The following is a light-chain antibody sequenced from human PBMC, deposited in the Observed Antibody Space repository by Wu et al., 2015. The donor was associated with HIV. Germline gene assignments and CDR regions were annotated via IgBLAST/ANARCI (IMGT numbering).Light chain of an antibody. CDR1: QAIGSS. Sequence: DIQMTQSPSSLSASVGDRVTITCRASQAIGSSLAWYQQRPGKVPKLLLFAASRLESGVPSRFSGSGSGTDFTLTISSLQPEDFATYYCQQYYSTPPAWTFGQGTKVEIK. CDR3: QQYYSTPPAWT. J-gene: IGKJ1*01. CDR2: AAS. V-gene: IGKV1-NL1*01.